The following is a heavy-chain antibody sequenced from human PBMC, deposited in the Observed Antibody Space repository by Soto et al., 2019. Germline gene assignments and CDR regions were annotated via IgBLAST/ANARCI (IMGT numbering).Heavy chain of an antibody. V-gene: IGHV1-18*01. J-gene: IGHJ4*02. CDR1: GYTFTSYG. CDR3: ARVRPWGKRMTMIVVPDY. Sequence: ALVKLYRTTSGYTFTSYGISWVRQEHGQGLEWMGWISAYNGNTNYAQKLQGRVTMTTDTSPSTAYMELRSLRSDDTAVYYCARVRPWGKRMTMIVVPDYWGQGTLVTVPQ. D-gene: IGHD3-22*01. CDR2: ISAYNGNT.